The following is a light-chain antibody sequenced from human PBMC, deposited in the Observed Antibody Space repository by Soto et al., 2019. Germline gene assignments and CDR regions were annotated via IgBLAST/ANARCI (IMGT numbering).Light chain of an antibody. V-gene: IGKV3D-15*01. CDR3: QQYNNWPIT. CDR1: QSVSSN. J-gene: IGKJ5*01. CDR2: GAS. Sequence: IVLTQSPATLSVSPWERATLSSRASQSVSSNLAWYQQNPGQAPRLLIYGASTRATGIPARFSGSGSGTEFTLTISSLQSEDFAVYYCQQYNNWPITFGQGTRLEIK.